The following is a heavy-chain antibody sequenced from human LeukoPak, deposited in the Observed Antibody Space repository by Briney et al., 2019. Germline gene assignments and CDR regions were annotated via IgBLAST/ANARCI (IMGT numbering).Heavy chain of an antibody. J-gene: IGHJ4*02. D-gene: IGHD1-26*01. CDR3: ARHPRYSGSSMYYFDY. V-gene: IGHV4-59*08. Sequence: SETLSLTCTVSGGSVSSYYWSWIRQPPGKGLEWIGYIYYSGSTNHNPSLKSRVTISVDTSKNQFSLKLSSVTAADTAVYYCARHPRYSGSSMYYFDYWGQGTLVTVSS. CDR2: IYYSGST. CDR1: GGSVSSYY.